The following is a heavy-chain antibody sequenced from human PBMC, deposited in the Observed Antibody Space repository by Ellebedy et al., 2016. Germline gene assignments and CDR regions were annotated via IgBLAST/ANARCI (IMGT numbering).Heavy chain of an antibody. CDR2: IKSASDDGTT. Sequence: GESLKISXVGSGFTFSSYWMSWVRQAPGKGLEWVGRIKSASDDGTTRYAAAVQGRFTISRDDSKSSLYLQMNSLKIEDTGVYFCATSSPTMVRGAYYYYYMDVWGKGTTVTVS. CDR3: ATSSPTMVRGAYYYYYMDV. V-gene: IGHV3-15*01. J-gene: IGHJ6*03. CDR1: GFTFSSYW. D-gene: IGHD3-10*01.